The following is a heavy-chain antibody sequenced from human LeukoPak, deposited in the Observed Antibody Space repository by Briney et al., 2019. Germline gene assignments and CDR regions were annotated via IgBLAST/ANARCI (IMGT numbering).Heavy chain of an antibody. V-gene: IGHV1-3*04. CDR3: ASLDLGDY. CDR2: IYTDSGNT. Sequence: GESLKISCKGSGYSFSSYWIGWVRQAPGQRPEWMGWIYTDSGNTRYVEKFQSRVTFTRDTSASTAYLEVNSLRSEDTAVYFCASLDLGDYWGQGTLVTVSS. CDR1: GYSFSSYW. D-gene: IGHD3-9*01. J-gene: IGHJ4*02.